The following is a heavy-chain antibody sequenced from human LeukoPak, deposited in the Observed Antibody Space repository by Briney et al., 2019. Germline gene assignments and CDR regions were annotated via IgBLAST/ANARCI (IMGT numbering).Heavy chain of an antibody. CDR3: ARDPAAGLLMFDAFDI. D-gene: IGHD6-13*01. J-gene: IGHJ3*02. CDR2: IKSKTDGGTT. V-gene: IGHV3-15*01. Sequence: PGGSLRLSCAASGFTFSNAWMSWVRQAPGKGLEWVGRIKSKTDGGTTDYAAPVKGRFTISRDNSKNTLYLQMNSLRAEDTAVYYCARDPAAGLLMFDAFDIWGQGTMVTVSS. CDR1: GFTFSNAW.